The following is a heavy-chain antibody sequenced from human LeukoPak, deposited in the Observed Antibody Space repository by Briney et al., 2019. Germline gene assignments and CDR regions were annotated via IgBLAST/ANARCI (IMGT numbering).Heavy chain of an antibody. Sequence: ASVNDSCKASGYIFSDYYMHWVRPAPGQGREWLGWINPKSGAADYAQPLCGRVTMTTDTPTNTGYMEMKRVTSDDTAVYYCARGAEAETSPLDFWGQRTLV. J-gene: IGHJ4*02. V-gene: IGHV1-2*02. D-gene: IGHD6-13*01. CDR2: INPKSGAA. CDR1: GYIFSDYY. CDR3: ARGAEAETSPLDF.